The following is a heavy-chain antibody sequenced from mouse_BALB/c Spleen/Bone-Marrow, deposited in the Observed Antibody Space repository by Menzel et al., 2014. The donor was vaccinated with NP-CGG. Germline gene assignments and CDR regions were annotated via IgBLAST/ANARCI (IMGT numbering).Heavy chain of an antibody. CDR1: GYTFTSYT. CDR3: ARRYYGSTFDY. D-gene: IGHD1-1*01. V-gene: IGHV1-4*01. J-gene: IGHJ2*01. CDR2: INPSSGYT. Sequence: VKVVESGAELARPGASVKMSCKASGYTFTSYTMHWVKQRPGQGLEWIGYINPSSGYTNYNQKFKDKATLTADKYSSTAYMQLSSLTSEDSAVHYCARRYYGSTFDYWGQGTTLTVSS.